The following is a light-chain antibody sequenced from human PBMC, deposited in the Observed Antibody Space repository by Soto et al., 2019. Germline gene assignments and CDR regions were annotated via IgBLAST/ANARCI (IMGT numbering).Light chain of an antibody. CDR1: QRIRTS. CDR2: DAS. Sequence: DVQMTQSPSSLSASVGDRVTITCRASQRIRTSLNWYQQKPGKAPKFLIYDASSLQSEVPSRFSGSGSGTDFTLTISKLQPEDFATYYCQQSYSVPPTFGQGTKLEI. CDR3: QQSYSVPPT. J-gene: IGKJ2*01. V-gene: IGKV1-39*01.